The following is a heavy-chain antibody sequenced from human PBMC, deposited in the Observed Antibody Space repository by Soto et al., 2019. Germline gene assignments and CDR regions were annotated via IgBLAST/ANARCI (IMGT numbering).Heavy chain of an antibody. CDR1: GFTFSSDA. D-gene: IGHD6-6*01. Sequence: EVQLVESGGGLAQPGGSLRLPCAASGFTFSSDAMDWVRQAPGKGLEYVSGISSNGIGTYYASSVKGRFTISRDNSRDTVYLQMDSLRPEDMAVYYCARRARADYSYMDVWGKGTTVTVS. J-gene: IGHJ6*03. CDR2: ISSNGIGT. V-gene: IGHV3-64*01. CDR3: ARRARADYSYMDV.